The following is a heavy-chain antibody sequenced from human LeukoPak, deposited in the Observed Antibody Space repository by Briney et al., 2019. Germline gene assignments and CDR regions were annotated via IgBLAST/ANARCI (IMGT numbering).Heavy chain of an antibody. CDR3: ARGFTDTAMVFDY. J-gene: IGHJ4*02. D-gene: IGHD5-18*01. Sequence: SETLSLTCTVAGGSISSYYWSWIRQPPGKGLEWIGYIYYSGSTNYNPSLKSRVTISVDTSKNQFSLKLSSVTAADTAVYYCARGFTDTAMVFDYWGQGTLVTVSS. CDR1: GGSISSYY. CDR2: IYYSGST. V-gene: IGHV4-59*01.